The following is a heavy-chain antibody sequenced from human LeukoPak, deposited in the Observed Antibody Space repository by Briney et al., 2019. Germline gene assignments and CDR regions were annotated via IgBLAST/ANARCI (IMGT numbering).Heavy chain of an antibody. J-gene: IGHJ4*02. CDR2: IYSGGST. CDR1: GFTVSSNY. D-gene: IGHD2-15*01. V-gene: IGHV3-53*01. Sequence: GGSLRLSCAASGFTVSSNYMSWVRQAPGKGLEWVSVIYSGGSTYYADSVKGRFTISRDNAKNSLYLQMNSLRAEDTAVYYCARDRVEYCSGGSCQYFDYWGQGTLVTVSS. CDR3: ARDRVEYCSGGSCQYFDY.